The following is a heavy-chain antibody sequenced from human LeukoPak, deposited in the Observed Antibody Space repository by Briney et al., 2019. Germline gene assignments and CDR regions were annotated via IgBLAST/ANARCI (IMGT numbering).Heavy chain of an antibody. D-gene: IGHD2-8*01. CDR2: IYSGGST. Sequence: GGSLRLSCAASGFTVSSNYMSWVRQAPGKGLEWVSVIYSGGSTYYADSVKGRFTISRDNSKMTLYLQMNSLRPEDTAVYYCAKDSVALNGMYDPFDIWGQGTMVTVSS. V-gene: IGHV3-66*01. CDR3: AKDSVALNGMYDPFDI. CDR1: GFTVSSNY. J-gene: IGHJ3*02.